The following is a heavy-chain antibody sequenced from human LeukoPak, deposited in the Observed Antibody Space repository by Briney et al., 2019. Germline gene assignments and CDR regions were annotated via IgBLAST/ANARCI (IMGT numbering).Heavy chain of an antibody. D-gene: IGHD3-16*01. CDR3: AYTLGEQQADY. J-gene: IGHJ4*02. CDR2: ISAYNGNT. Sequence: ASVKVSCKASGYTFASYGISWVRQAPGQGLEWMGWISAYNGNTNYAQKLQGRVTMTTDTSTSTAYMELRSLRSGDTAVYYCAYTLGEQQADYWGQGTLVTVSS. CDR1: GYTFASYG. V-gene: IGHV1-18*01.